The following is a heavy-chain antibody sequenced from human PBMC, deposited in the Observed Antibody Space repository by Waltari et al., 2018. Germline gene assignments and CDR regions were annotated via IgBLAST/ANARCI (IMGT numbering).Heavy chain of an antibody. CDR2: INPDGSQK. Sequence: EVQLVESGGGLVQPGGSLRLSCAASGFTFNTYWMKWIRQAPGKGLELVANINPDGSQKFYADSVKGRFTVSRDNAQNSLYLQMNNLRAEDTAVYYCTTLARGESGDYWGQGTLVTVSS. CDR3: TTLARGESGDY. D-gene: IGHD3-10*01. V-gene: IGHV3-7*01. CDR1: GFTFNTYW. J-gene: IGHJ4*02.